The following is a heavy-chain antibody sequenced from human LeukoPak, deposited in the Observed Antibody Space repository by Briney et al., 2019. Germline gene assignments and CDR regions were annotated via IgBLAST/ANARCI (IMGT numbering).Heavy chain of an antibody. D-gene: IGHD2-15*01. CDR3: ASDFDGCSGGSCKGD. J-gene: IGHJ4*02. CDR2: INPNSGGT. V-gene: IGHV1-2*02. CDR1: GYTFTGYY. Sequence: ASVKVSCKASGYTFTGYYMHWVRQAPGQGLEWMGWINPNSGGTNYAQKFQGRVTMTRDTSISTAYMELSRLRSDDTAVYYCASDFDGCSGGSCKGDWGQGTLVTVSS.